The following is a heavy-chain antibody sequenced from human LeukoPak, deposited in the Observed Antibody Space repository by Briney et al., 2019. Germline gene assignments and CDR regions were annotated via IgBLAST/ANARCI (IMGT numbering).Heavy chain of an antibody. CDR3: ARWVTTSDRGADV. V-gene: IGHV3-7*05. CDR2: IKPDGSEK. J-gene: IGHJ6*02. CDR1: GFTFSIYA. D-gene: IGHD4-17*01. Sequence: GSLRLSCAPSGFTFSIYAMTWVRQAPGKGLEWVGQIKPDGSEKYYEDSVKGRFAISRDNAKNSLDLQMNSLRAEDTAIYYCARWVTTSDRGADVWGQGTTVTVSS.